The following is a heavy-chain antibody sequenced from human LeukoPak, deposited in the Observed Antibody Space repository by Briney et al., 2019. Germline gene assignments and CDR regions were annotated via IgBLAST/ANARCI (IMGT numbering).Heavy chain of an antibody. CDR1: GGSISSGGYS. J-gene: IGHJ5*02. Sequence: TLSLTCAVSGGSISSGGYSWSWIRQPPGKGLEWIGYIYHSGSTYYNPSLKSRVTISLDTSKNQCSLKLSSVTAADTAVYYCARDLRDKTNYDFWSGYYSNWFDPWGQGTLVTVSS. CDR3: ARDLRDKTNYDFWSGYYSNWFDP. V-gene: IGHV4-30-2*01. CDR2: IYHSGST. D-gene: IGHD3-3*01.